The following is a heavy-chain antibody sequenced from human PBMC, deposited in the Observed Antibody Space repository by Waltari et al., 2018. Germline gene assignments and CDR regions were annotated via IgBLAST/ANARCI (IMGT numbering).Heavy chain of an antibody. V-gene: IGHV4-34*01. Sequence: QVQLQQWGAGLLKPAETLYLTCAVYGGSFSGYYWSWICQPRGKGLEWIGEINHSGSTNYNPSLKSRVTISVDTSKNQFSLKLSSVTAADTAVYYCARVWTDCSSTSCYIGEFDYWGQGTLVTVSS. CDR2: INHSGST. D-gene: IGHD2-2*02. CDR3: ARVWTDCSSTSCYIGEFDY. J-gene: IGHJ4*02. CDR1: GGSFSGYY.